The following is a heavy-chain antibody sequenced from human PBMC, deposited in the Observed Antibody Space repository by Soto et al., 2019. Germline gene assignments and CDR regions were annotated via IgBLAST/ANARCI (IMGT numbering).Heavy chain of an antibody. J-gene: IGHJ4*02. V-gene: IGHV1-69*01. CDR3: ARVGPAHYYDSSGYYSPLDY. CDR2: IIPMFGTA. CDR1: GDTFSSYA. Sequence: QVQLVQSGAEVKKPGSSVKVSCKASGDTFSSYAINWVRQAPGQGLEWMGWIIPMFGTANYAQKFKGRVTITAGESTSTVYRELSSLRSEDTAVYYCARVGPAHYYDSSGYYSPLDYWGQGTLVTVSS. D-gene: IGHD3-22*01.